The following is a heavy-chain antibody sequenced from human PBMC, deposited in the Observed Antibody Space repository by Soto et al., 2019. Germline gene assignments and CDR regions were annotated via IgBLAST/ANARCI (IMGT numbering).Heavy chain of an antibody. CDR3: ASDEQQLVRGLDY. D-gene: IGHD6-13*01. CDR2: INAYTGKT. CDR1: GYTFISYG. V-gene: IGHV1-18*01. Sequence: QLVQSGGEVKKPGASVQVSCKASGYTFISYGISWVRQAPGQGIEWVGWINAYTGKTKLAQKVQGRVTLTTDRSTSTAYLELRSLRSDDTAVYYCASDEQQLVRGLDYWGQGTLVSVSS. J-gene: IGHJ4*02.